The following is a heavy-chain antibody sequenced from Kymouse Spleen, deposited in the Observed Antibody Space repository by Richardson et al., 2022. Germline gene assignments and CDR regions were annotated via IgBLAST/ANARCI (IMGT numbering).Heavy chain of an antibody. D-gene: IGHD2-2*02. V-gene: IGHV4-31*03. CDR2: IYYSGST. Sequence: QVQLQESGPGLVKPSQTLSLTCTVSGGSISSGGYYWSWIRQHPGKGLEWIGYIYYSGSTYYNPSLKSRVTISVDTSKNQFSLKLSSVTAADTAVYYCARDPVPATAPYYYGMDVWGQGTTVTVSS. J-gene: IGHJ6*02. CDR1: GGSISSGGYY. CDR3: ARDPVPATAPYYYGMDV.